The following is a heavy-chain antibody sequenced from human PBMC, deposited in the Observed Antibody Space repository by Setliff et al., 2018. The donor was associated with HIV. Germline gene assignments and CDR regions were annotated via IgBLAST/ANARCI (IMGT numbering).Heavy chain of an antibody. CDR2: INHRGDT. CDR3: TVYNTGSSKDHY. J-gene: IGHJ4*02. D-gene: IGHD2-8*02. CDR1: GGSFSGYY. Sequence: SETLSLTCAVYGGSFSGYYWTWIRQPPGKGLEWIGDINHRGDTKYNPSLRSRVIISVDKSKNQFSLKLNSVTAADTAVYYCTVYNTGSSKDHYWGQGTPVTVSS. V-gene: IGHV4-34*01.